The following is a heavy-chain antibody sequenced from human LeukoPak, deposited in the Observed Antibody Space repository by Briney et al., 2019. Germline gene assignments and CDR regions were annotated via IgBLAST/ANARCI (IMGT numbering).Heavy chain of an antibody. Sequence: SETLSLTCTVSGGSIRSYYWSWIRQPPGKGLEWIGYIYYSGSTNYNPSLKSRVTISVDTSKNQFSLKLSSVTAADTAVYYCARIGAAAGTGGFDYWGQGTLVTVSS. D-gene: IGHD6-13*01. V-gene: IGHV4-59*08. J-gene: IGHJ4*02. CDR3: ARIGAAAGTGGFDY. CDR2: IYYSGST. CDR1: GGSIRSYY.